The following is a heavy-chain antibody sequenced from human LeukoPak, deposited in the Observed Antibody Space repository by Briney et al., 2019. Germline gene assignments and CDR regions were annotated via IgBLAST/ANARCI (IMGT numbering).Heavy chain of an antibody. V-gene: IGHV3-53*01. D-gene: IGHD4-11*01. CDR2: IYSGGST. CDR1: GFTVSSNY. CDR3: ASFNVRDSNYDDY. J-gene: IGHJ4*02. Sequence: GGSLRLSCAASGFTVSSNYMSWVRQAPGKGLEWVSVIYSGGSTYYADSVKGRFTISRDNSKNTLYLQINSLRAEDTAVYYCASFNVRDSNYDDYWGQGTLVTVSS.